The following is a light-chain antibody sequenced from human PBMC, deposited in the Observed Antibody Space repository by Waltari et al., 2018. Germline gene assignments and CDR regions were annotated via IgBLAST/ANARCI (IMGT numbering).Light chain of an antibody. CDR3: QQYGRSLWT. V-gene: IGKV3-20*01. CDR1: QSLSSSY. CDR2: GAS. Sequence: EIVLTQSPGTLPLSPGERANLSCRASQSLSSSYLAWYQQKPGQSPRLPIYGASSRATGIPDRFSGSGSGTDFTLSISRLEPEDVAVYYCQQYGRSLWTFGQGTKVEIK. J-gene: IGKJ1*01.